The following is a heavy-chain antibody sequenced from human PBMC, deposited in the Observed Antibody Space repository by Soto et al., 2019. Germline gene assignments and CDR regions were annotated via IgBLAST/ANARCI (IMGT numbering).Heavy chain of an antibody. Sequence: EVHLVESGGGLVKPGGSLRLSCAVSGFTFSSCTMNWVRQAPGKGLEWVSSISPSTSHIYYADSVKGRFPISRDNAKNSRFLQMNSLRAEDTAVYYCSGCSGGACHQNYGMDVWGQGTTVTVSS. CDR2: ISPSTSHI. CDR3: SGCSGGACHQNYGMDV. V-gene: IGHV3-21*01. J-gene: IGHJ6*02. CDR1: GFTFSSCT. D-gene: IGHD2-15*01.